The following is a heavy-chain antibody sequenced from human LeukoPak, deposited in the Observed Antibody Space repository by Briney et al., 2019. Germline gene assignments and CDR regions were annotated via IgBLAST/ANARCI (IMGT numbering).Heavy chain of an antibody. D-gene: IGHD3-3*01. CDR2: IYYSGST. V-gene: IGHV4-39*07. Sequence: SETLSLTCTVSGGSISSNSYYWAWIRQPPGKGLEWIGSIYYSGSTYYNPSLKSRVTISVDTSKNQFSLKLSSVTAADTAVYYCARASYDFWSGYWSIYFDYWGQGTLVTVSS. CDR3: ARASYDFWSGYWSIYFDY. J-gene: IGHJ4*02. CDR1: GGSISSNSYY.